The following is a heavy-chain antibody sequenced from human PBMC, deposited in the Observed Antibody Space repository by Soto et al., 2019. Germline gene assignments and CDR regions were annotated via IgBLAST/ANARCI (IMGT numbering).Heavy chain of an antibody. Sequence: SQTLSLTCAISGDSVSSNSAAWNWIRQSPSRGLEWLGRTYYRTKWYNDYAVSVKSRITINPDTSKNQFFLQLNSVTPEDTAVYYCTRGRGLFLAWLSSVKFDPWGQGTLVTVSS. J-gene: IGHJ5*02. D-gene: IGHD3-3*01. CDR2: TYYRTKWYN. CDR1: GDSVSSNSAA. V-gene: IGHV6-1*01. CDR3: TRGRGLFLAWLSSVKFDP.